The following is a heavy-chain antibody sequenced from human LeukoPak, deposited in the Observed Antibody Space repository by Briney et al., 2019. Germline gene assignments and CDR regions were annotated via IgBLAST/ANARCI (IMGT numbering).Heavy chain of an antibody. Sequence: SETLSLTCTVSGGSISAHYWSWIRQPPGKGLEYIGYIHYSGSTDSSPSLNSRVTMSVDTSKNQFSLRLSSVTAADTAVYYCAKFGNYPVHVSYSYYYLDVWGKGTTVTVS. CDR3: AKFGNYPVHVSYSYYYLDV. J-gene: IGHJ6*03. V-gene: IGHV4-59*11. CDR2: IHYSGST. D-gene: IGHD1-7*01. CDR1: GGSISAHY.